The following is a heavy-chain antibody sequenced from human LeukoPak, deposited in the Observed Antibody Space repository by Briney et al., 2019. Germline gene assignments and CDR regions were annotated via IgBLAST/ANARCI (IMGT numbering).Heavy chain of an antibody. Sequence: SVKVSCKASGGTFSSYAISWVRQAPGQGLEWMGGIIPIFGTANYAQKFQGRVTITADESTSTAYMELSSLRSEDTAVYYCASSIAAAGRGRGYYGMDVWGQGTTVTVSS. D-gene: IGHD6-13*01. CDR2: IIPIFGTA. CDR1: GGTFSSYA. CDR3: ASSIAAAGRGRGYYGMDV. V-gene: IGHV1-69*13. J-gene: IGHJ6*02.